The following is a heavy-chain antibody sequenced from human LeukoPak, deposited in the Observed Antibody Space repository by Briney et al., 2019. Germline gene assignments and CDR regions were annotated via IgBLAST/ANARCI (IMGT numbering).Heavy chain of an antibody. Sequence: PGGSLRLSCAASGFTFSSHWMHWVRQAPGRGLVWVSRINSDGSSISYADSVKGRFTISRDNAKNTLYLQMNSLRAEDTAVYYCARDAGWGRLDSWGQGALVTVSS. V-gene: IGHV3-74*01. D-gene: IGHD3-16*01. CDR2: INSDGSSI. CDR3: ARDAGWGRLDS. J-gene: IGHJ4*02. CDR1: GFTFSSHW.